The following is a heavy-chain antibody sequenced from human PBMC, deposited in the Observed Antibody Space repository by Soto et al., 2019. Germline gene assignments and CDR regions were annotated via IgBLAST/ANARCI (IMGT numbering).Heavy chain of an antibody. CDR2: ISGSGGST. CDR1: GFTFSSYA. D-gene: IGHD1-7*01. CDR3: AGLLLRGTGTTTPYFDY. J-gene: IGHJ4*02. Sequence: EVQLLESGGGLVQPGGSLRLSCAASGFTFSSYAMSWVRQAPGKGLEWVSAISGSGGSTYYADSVKGRFTISRDNSKNTLYLQMNSLRAEDTAVYYCAGLLLRGTGTTTPYFDYWGQGTLVTVSS. V-gene: IGHV3-23*01.